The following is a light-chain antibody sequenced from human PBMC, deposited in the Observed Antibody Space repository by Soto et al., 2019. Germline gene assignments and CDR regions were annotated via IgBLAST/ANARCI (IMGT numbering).Light chain of an antibody. CDR2: EVT. CDR1: SSDVGVYNY. Sequence: QSALTQPASVSGSPGQSITISCTGTSSDVGVYNYVSWYQHHPGEAPKLMIYEVTNRPSGVSNRFSGSKSGNTASLTISGLQAEDEADYYCSAYRITTTRVWVFGGGTKLTVL. CDR3: SAYRITTTRVWV. V-gene: IGLV2-14*01. J-gene: IGLJ3*02.